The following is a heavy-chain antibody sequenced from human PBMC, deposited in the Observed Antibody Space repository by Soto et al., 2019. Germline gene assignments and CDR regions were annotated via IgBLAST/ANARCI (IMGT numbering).Heavy chain of an antibody. CDR3: ARVKGYCSGGSCYSHHKYYFDY. Sequence: QVQLVQSGAEVKKPGASVKVSCKASGYTFTSYYMHWVRQAPGQGLEWMGIINPSGGSTSYAQKFQGRVTMNRDTSTSTVYMELSSLRSEDTAVYYCARVKGYCSGGSCYSHHKYYFDYWGQGTLVTVSS. D-gene: IGHD2-15*01. J-gene: IGHJ4*02. CDR2: INPSGGST. CDR1: GYTFTSYY. V-gene: IGHV1-46*01.